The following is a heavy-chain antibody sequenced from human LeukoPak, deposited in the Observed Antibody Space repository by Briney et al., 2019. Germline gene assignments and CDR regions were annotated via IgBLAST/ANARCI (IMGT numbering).Heavy chain of an antibody. J-gene: IGHJ5*02. CDR2: INPNSGGT. V-gene: IGHV1-2*02. D-gene: IGHD3-16*01. Sequence: ASVKVSCKASGYTFTGYYMHWVRQAPGQGLEWMGWINPNSGGTNYAQKFQGRVTMTRDTSISRAYMELSRLRSDDTAVYYCARAWGSFNWFDPWGQGTLVTVSS. CDR1: GYTFTGYY. CDR3: ARAWGSFNWFDP.